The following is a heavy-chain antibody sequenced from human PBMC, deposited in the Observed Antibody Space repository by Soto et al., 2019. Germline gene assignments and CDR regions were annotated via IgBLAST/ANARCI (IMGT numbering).Heavy chain of an antibody. J-gene: IGHJ4*02. Sequence: GASVKVSCKASGGTFSSYAISWVRQAPGQGLEWMGGIIPIFGTASYAQKFQGRVTITADESTSTAYMELSSLRSEDTAVYYCARDLGYSYGYEEYYFDYWGQGTPVTVSS. D-gene: IGHD5-18*01. CDR2: IIPIFGTA. CDR1: GGTFSSYA. V-gene: IGHV1-69*13. CDR3: ARDLGYSYGYEEYYFDY.